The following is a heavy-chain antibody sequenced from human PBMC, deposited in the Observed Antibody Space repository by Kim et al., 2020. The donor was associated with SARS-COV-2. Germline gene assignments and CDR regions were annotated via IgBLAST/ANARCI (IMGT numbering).Heavy chain of an antibody. CDR2: IYYSGST. Sequence: SETLSLTCTVSGGSISSYYWSWIRQPPGKGLEWIGYIYYSGSTNYNPSLKSRVTISVDTSKNQFSLKLSSVTAADTAVYYCARDGSSSWGVNYYYYGMDVWGQGTTVTVSS. CDR3: ARDGSSSWGVNYYYYGMDV. CDR1: GGSISSYY. D-gene: IGHD6-13*01. V-gene: IGHV4-59*01. J-gene: IGHJ6*02.